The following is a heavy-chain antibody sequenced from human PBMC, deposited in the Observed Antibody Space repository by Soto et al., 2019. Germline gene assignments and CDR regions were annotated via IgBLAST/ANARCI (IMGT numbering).Heavy chain of an antibody. Sequence: EVQLLDSGGGLVQPGGSLKLSCAASGFTFSGSNIYWVRQASGKGLEWVGRIKSKPDNYATAYAASVKGRFSISRDDTKNTAYLQMNSLKAEDTAVYTCVRLGAGDAIWGQGTLVTVSS. J-gene: IGHJ4*02. D-gene: IGHD3-16*01. CDR3: VRLGAGDAI. CDR2: IKSKPDNYAT. CDR1: GFTFSGSN. V-gene: IGHV3-73*01.